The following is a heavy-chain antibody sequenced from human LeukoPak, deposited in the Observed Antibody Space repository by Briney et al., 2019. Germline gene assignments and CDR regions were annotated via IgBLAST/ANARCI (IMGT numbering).Heavy chain of an antibody. D-gene: IGHD3-10*01. V-gene: IGHV3-23*01. CDR1: GFTYSSYA. Sequence: GGSLRLSCAASGFTYSSYAMRWVRQAPAKGLEWVSAISGSGGSTYYADSVKGRFTISRDNSKNTLYLQMNSLRAEDTAVYYCAKEFGTMVRGVIDHFDYWGQGTLVTVSS. CDR2: ISGSGGST. J-gene: IGHJ4*02. CDR3: AKEFGTMVRGVIDHFDY.